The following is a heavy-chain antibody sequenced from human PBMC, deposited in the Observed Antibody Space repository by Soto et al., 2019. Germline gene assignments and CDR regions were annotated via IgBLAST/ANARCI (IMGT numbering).Heavy chain of an antibody. CDR2: IYWDDDK. CDR1: GFSLSSSGVG. J-gene: IGHJ5*02. V-gene: IGHV2-5*02. CDR3: AHRGYMNGNWDQGYLDP. Sequence: QITLTESGPTRVKPTQTLTLTCSFSGFSLSSSGVGVGWIRQPPGKALEWLAVIYWDDDKRYNPSLKSRLSIIKATTKTQVVLTMTYMDPVDTATYFCAHRGYMNGNWDQGYLDPWGQGTLVTVSS. D-gene: IGHD5-18*01.